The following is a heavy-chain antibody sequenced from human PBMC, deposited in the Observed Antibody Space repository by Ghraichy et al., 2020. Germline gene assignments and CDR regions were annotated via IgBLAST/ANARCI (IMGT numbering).Heavy chain of an antibody. V-gene: IGHV3-30-3*01. Sequence: GGSLRLSCAASGFTFSSYAMHWVRQAPGKGLEWVAVISYDGSNKYYADSVKGRFTISRDNSKNTLYLQMNSLRAEDTAVYYCARGEGSSWYVALDYWGQGTLVTVSS. CDR1: GFTFSSYA. J-gene: IGHJ4*02. CDR2: ISYDGSNK. CDR3: ARGEGSSWYVALDY. D-gene: IGHD6-13*01.